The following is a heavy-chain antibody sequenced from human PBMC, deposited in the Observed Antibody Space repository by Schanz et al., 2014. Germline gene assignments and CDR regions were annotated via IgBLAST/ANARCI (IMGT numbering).Heavy chain of an antibody. CDR2: ISYEGNDK. CDR1: GFTFSTCA. D-gene: IGHD2-21*02. CDR3: AKVQTHTLYGGNSCFDY. V-gene: IGHV3-30*04. J-gene: IGHJ4*02. Sequence: QVQLVESGGGVVQPGRSLRLSCAASGFTFSTCAMHWVRQAPGKGLEWVAVISYEGNDKYYGDSVKGRFTISRDNAKNSLYLQMNSLRPEDTALYYCAKVQTHTLYGGNSCFDYWGQGTLVTVSS.